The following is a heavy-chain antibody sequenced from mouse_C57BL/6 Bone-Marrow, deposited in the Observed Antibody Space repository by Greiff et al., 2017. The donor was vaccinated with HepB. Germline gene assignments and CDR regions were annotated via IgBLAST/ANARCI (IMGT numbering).Heavy chain of an antibody. J-gene: IGHJ1*03. Sequence: EVKLQESGGGLVQPGGSLKLSCAASGFTFSDYGMAWVRQAPRKGPEWVAFISNLAYSIYYADTVTGRFTISRENAKNTLYLEMSSLRSEDTAMYYCARGGGSSPYWYFDVWGTGTTVTVSS. V-gene: IGHV5-15*01. D-gene: IGHD1-1*01. CDR2: ISNLAYSI. CDR1: GFTFSDYG. CDR3: ARGGGSSPYWYFDV.